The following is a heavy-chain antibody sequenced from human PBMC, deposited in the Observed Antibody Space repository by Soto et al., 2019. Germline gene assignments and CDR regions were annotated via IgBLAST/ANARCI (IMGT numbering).Heavy chain of an antibody. Sequence: SQTLSLTCAISVDSVSSSSAAWSWIRQSPSRGLEWLGRTYYRSKWYNDYAVSVKSRIIINPDTSKNQFSLHLNSVTPEDTAVYYCAGEYNWFDPWGQGTLVTVSS. J-gene: IGHJ5*02. CDR3: AGEYNWFDP. V-gene: IGHV6-1*01. D-gene: IGHD1-20*01. CDR2: TYYRSKWYN. CDR1: VDSVSSSSAA.